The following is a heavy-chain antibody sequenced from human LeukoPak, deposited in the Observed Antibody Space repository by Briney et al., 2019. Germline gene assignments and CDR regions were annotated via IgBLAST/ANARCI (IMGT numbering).Heavy chain of an antibody. CDR1: GFTFSSYT. CDR3: ARFAAGGSYYYYMDV. Sequence: GGSLRLSCAASGFTFSSYTMNWVRQPPGKGLEWVSNISTSSTTIYYADSVKGRFTISRDNARNSLYLQMNSLRADDTAVYYCARFAAGGSYYYYMDVWGKGTTVTVSS. V-gene: IGHV3-48*01. CDR2: ISTSSTTI. D-gene: IGHD6-25*01. J-gene: IGHJ6*03.